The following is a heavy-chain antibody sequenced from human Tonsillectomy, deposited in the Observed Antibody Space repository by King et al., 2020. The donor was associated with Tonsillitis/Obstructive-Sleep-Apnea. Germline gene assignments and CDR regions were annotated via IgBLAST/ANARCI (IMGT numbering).Heavy chain of an antibody. J-gene: IGHJ4*02. CDR3: ARDEFGDLDY. CDR2: ISYDGSNK. CDR1: GFTFSSYA. D-gene: IGHD3-10*01. V-gene: IGHV3-30*01. Sequence: VQLVESGGGVVQPGRSLRLSCAASGFTFSSYAMHWVRQAPGKGLEWVAVISYDGSNKYYADSVKGRFTISRDNSKNTLYLQMNSLRAEDTAVYYCARDEFGDLDYWGQGTLVTVSS.